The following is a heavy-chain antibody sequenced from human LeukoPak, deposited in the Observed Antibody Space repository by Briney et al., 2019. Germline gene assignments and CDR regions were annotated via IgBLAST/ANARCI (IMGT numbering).Heavy chain of an antibody. CDR1: GYTFTSYG. CDR2: ISAYNGNT. J-gene: IGHJ4*02. D-gene: IGHD3-9*01. V-gene: IGHV1-18*01. Sequence: ASVKVSCKASGYTFTSYGISWVRQAPGQGLEWMGWISAYNGNTNYAQKLQGRVTMTTDTPTSTAYMELRSLRSDDTAVYYCARSWGLRYFDWLPQSPNFDYWGQGTLVTVSS. CDR3: ARSWGLRYFDWLPQSPNFDY.